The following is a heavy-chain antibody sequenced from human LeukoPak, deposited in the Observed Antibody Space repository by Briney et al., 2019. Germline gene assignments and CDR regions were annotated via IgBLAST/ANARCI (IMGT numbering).Heavy chain of an antibody. J-gene: IGHJ4*02. CDR2: IYYSGNT. CDR1: AGSMSSYY. CDR3: ARKIAIRGSYYFDY. D-gene: IGHD1-26*01. V-gene: IGHV4-59*01. Sequence: SETLSLTCTVSAGSMSSYYWSCLRQPPGKGLEWIGYIYYSGNTNYNPSLKSRVTISVDTSKNQFSLKLRSVTAADRAVYYCARKIAIRGSYYFDYWGQGTLVTVSS.